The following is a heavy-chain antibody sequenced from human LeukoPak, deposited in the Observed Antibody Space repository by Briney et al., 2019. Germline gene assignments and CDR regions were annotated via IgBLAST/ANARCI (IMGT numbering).Heavy chain of an antibody. J-gene: IGHJ4*02. V-gene: IGHV3-23*01. CDR1: GFTFSSYA. CDR3: ARDTYGYNYFDY. Sequence: GGSLRLSCAASGFTFSSYAMSWVRQAPGKGLEWVSAISGSGGSTYYADSVKGRFTISGDNSKNTLYLQMNSLRVEDTAVYYCARDTYGYNYFDYWGQGTLVTVSS. CDR2: ISGSGGST. D-gene: IGHD5-18*01.